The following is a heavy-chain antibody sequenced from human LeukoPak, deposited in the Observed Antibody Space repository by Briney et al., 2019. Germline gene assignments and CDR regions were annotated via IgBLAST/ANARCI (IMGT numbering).Heavy chain of an antibody. V-gene: IGHV3-23*01. J-gene: IGHJ4*02. CDR3: ATQNFDY. CDR1: GFTLSNYA. CDR2: ISDSGGST. Sequence: PGGSLRLSCAASGFTLSNYAMSWVRPAPGQGLEWASTISDSGGSTYYADSVKGRFTLSRDNSKSTLSLQMNSLRADDTAVYYCATQNFDYWGQGTLVTVSS.